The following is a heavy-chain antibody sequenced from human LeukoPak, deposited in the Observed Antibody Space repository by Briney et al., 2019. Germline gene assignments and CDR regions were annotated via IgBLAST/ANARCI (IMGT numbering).Heavy chain of an antibody. V-gene: IGHV3-30*04. CDR3: ARGRMTGDAFDI. CDR1: GFTFSSYA. Sequence: GRSLRLSCAASGFTFSSYAMHWVRQAPGKGLEWVAVISYDGSNKYYADSVKGRFTISRDNSKNTLYLQMNSLRAEDTAVYYCARGRMTGDAFDIWGQGTMVTVSS. J-gene: IGHJ3*02. D-gene: IGHD2-15*01. CDR2: ISYDGSNK.